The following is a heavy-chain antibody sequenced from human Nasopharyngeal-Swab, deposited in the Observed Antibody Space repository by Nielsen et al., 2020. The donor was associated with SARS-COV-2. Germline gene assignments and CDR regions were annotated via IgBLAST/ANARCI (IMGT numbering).Heavy chain of an antibody. V-gene: IGHV4-39*07. CDR2: TYRSGSGSA. J-gene: IGHJ4*02. D-gene: IGHD6-19*01. CDR1: GDSISRSDDY. CDR3: ARIIRRRGWYSHVDY. Sequence: SETLPLTCTVSGDSISRSDDYWGWIRQTPGKGLEWIVSTYRSGSGSAYYNPSLKSRVTISIVPSKNLFSLNLKSVTAADTAVYYCARIIRRRGWYSHVDYWGQGTLVTVSS.